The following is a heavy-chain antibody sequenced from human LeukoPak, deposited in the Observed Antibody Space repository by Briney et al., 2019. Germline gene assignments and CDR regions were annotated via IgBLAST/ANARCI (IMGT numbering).Heavy chain of an antibody. CDR1: GFTFSSYA. CDR3: AKVVGVWELLEIDC. Sequence: GGSLRLSCAASGFTFSSYAMSWVRQAPGKGLEWVSAISGSGGSTYYADSVKGRFTISRDNSKNTLYLQMNSLRAEDTAVYYCAKVVGVWELLEIDCWGQGTLVTVSS. V-gene: IGHV3-23*01. J-gene: IGHJ4*02. D-gene: IGHD1-26*01. CDR2: ISGSGGST.